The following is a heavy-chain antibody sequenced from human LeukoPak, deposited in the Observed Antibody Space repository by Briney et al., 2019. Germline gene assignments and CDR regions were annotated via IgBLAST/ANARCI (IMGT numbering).Heavy chain of an antibody. V-gene: IGHV1-69*05. D-gene: IGHD2-2*01. J-gene: IGHJ4*02. CDR1: GGTFSSYA. CDR2: IIPIFGTA. CDR3: ARELYCSSTSCYSSFDY. Sequence: SVKVSCKASGGTFSSYAISWVRQAPGQGLEWMGGIIPIFGTANYAQKFQGRVTITTDESTSTAYMELSSLRSEDTAVYYCARELYCSSTSCYSSFDYWGQGTLVTVYS.